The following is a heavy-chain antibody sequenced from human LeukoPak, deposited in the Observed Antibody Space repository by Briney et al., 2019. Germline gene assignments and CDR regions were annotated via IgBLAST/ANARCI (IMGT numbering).Heavy chain of an antibody. J-gene: IGHJ6*03. CDR3: ARGRENPRYYYYMDV. Sequence: ASVKVSCKASGYTFTGYYMHWVRQAPGQGLEWMGWINPNSGGTNYAQTFQGRVTMTRDTSISTAYMELSRLRSDDTAVYYCARGRENPRYYYYMDVWGKGTTVTVSS. V-gene: IGHV1-2*02. CDR2: INPNSGGT. D-gene: IGHD5-24*01. CDR1: GYTFTGYY.